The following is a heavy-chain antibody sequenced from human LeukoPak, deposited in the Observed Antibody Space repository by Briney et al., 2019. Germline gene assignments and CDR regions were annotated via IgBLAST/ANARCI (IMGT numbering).Heavy chain of an antibody. CDR1: GFTFSSYS. D-gene: IGHD3-10*01. V-gene: IGHV3-21*01. Sequence: GGSLRLACAASGFTFSSYSMNCVRQAPEKGLECGSSITSSSSYIYYADSVRGRFTISRANAKNSLYLQMTSLRAEDTAVYYCARDRSGSYLILETRSTGMDVWGKGTTVTVSS. CDR3: ARDRSGSYLILETRSTGMDV. CDR2: ITSSSSYI. J-gene: IGHJ6*04.